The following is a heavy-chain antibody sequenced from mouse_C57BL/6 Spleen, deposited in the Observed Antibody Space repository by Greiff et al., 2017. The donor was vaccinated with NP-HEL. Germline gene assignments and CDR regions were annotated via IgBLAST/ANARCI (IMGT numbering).Heavy chain of an antibody. CDR1: GFTFSDYG. CDR2: ISSGSSTI. CDR3: ARDYYYGSSWFAY. J-gene: IGHJ3*01. Sequence: EVKLVESGGGLVKPGGSLKLSCAASGFTFSDYGMHWVRQAPEKGLEWVAYISSGSSTIYYADTVKGRFTISRDNANNTLFLQMTSLRSEDTAMYYCARDYYYGSSWFAYWGQGTLVTVSA. D-gene: IGHD1-1*01. V-gene: IGHV5-17*01.